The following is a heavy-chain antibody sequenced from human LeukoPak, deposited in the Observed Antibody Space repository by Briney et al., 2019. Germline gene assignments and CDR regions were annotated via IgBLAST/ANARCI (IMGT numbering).Heavy chain of an antibody. D-gene: IGHD3-9*01. CDR1: GFTFSSYA. CDR2: ISGSGGST. Sequence: GGSLRLSCAASGFTFSSYAMSWVRQAPGKGLEWVSAISGSGGSTYYADSVKGRFTISRDNPKNTLYLQMNSLRAEDTAVYYCAKETGGYYDILTGYYLFDYWGQGTLVTVSS. V-gene: IGHV3-23*01. CDR3: AKETGGYYDILTGYYLFDY. J-gene: IGHJ4*02.